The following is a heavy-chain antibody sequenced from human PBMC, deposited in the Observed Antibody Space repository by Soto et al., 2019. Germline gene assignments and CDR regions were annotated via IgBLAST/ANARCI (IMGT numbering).Heavy chain of an antibody. J-gene: IGHJ6*02. D-gene: IGHD6-19*01. CDR1: GFTFSSYG. CDR2: ISYDGSNK. CDR3: AKEYSSAWDYFGMDV. V-gene: IGHV3-30*18. Sequence: QVQLVESGGGGVQPGRSLRLSCAASGFTFSSYGMHWVRQAPGKGLEWVAVISYDGSNKYYADSVKGRFTISRDNSKNTLYLQMNSLRAEDTAVYYCAKEYSSAWDYFGMDVWGQGTTVTVSS.